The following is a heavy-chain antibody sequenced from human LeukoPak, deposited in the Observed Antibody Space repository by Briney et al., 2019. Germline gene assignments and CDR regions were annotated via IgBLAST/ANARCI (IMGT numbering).Heavy chain of an antibody. D-gene: IGHD4-17*01. CDR3: AKEGSGWAYFGDYVTFDY. Sequence: GGTLRLSCAASGFTFSSYGMSWVRQAPGKGLEWVSAISGSGGTTYYADSVKGRFTISRDNSKNTLYLQMNSLRAEDTAVYYCAKEGSGWAYFGDYVTFDYWGQGTLVTVSS. CDR2: ISGSGGTT. J-gene: IGHJ4*02. V-gene: IGHV3-23*01. CDR1: GFTFSSYG.